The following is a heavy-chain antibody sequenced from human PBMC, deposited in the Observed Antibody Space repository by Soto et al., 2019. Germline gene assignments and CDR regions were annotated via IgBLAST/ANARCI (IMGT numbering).Heavy chain of an antibody. CDR2: IWYDGSNK. J-gene: IGHJ6*01. CDR3: AXLRYFEWLYHYYYGMDV. D-gene: IGHD3-9*01. CDR1: GFTFSGYG. Sequence: GGSLRLSCAASGFTFSGYGMHWVRQAPGKGLEWVAVIWYDGSNKYYADSVKGRFTISRDNSKNTLYLQMNSLRAEDTAVYYCAXLRYFEWLYHYYYGMDVWGQGTTVTVSS. V-gene: IGHV3-33*01.